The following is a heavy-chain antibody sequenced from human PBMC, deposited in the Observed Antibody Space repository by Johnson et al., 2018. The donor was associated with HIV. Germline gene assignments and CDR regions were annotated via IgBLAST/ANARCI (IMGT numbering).Heavy chain of an antibody. CDR1: GFTFSSYD. V-gene: IGHV3-13*01. CDR3: ARRDNDAFDI. J-gene: IGHJ3*02. CDR2: IGTAGDT. Sequence: VQLVESGGGLIQPGGSLRLSCAASGFTFSSYDMHWVRQATGKGLKWVSAIGTAGDTYYPGSVKGRFTISRENAKNSLYLQMGSLRAEDMAVYYCARRDNDAFDIWGQGTMVTVSS.